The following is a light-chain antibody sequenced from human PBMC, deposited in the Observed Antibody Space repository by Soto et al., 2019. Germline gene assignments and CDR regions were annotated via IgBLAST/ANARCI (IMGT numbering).Light chain of an antibody. Sequence: QSALTQPASVSGSPGQSITISCTGTSSDVGGYNYVSWYQQHPGKAPKLLIYEVSNRPSGVSNHFSGSKSGNTASLTISGLQAEDEADYYCSSSTGSRTIYVFGTGTKLTVL. J-gene: IGLJ1*01. V-gene: IGLV2-14*01. CDR3: SSSTGSRTIYV. CDR1: SSDVGGYNY. CDR2: EVS.